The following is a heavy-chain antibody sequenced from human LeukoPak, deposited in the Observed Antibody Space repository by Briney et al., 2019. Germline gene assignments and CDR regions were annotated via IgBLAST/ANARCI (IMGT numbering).Heavy chain of an antibody. CDR3: ATALDYYDSSGPKRRWFDP. CDR1: GFTFSSYG. D-gene: IGHD3-22*01. V-gene: IGHV3-33*01. Sequence: PGGSLRLSCAASGFTFSSYGMHWVRQAPGKGMEWVAVIWYDGRNKYYADSVKGRFTISRDNSKNTLYLQMNSLRAEDTAVYYCATALDYYDSSGPKRRWFDPWGQGTLVTVSS. CDR2: IWYDGRNK. J-gene: IGHJ5*02.